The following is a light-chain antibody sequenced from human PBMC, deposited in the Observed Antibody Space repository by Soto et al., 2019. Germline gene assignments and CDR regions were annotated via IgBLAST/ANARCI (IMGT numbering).Light chain of an antibody. J-gene: IGKJ2*01. CDR1: QSVTSSY. CDR2: DAY. CDR3: QQYGSSPRT. V-gene: IGKV3-20*01. Sequence: EIVLTQSPGTLSLSPGERATLSCRASQSVTSSYLACYQQKRGQAPRLLIYDAYSRATGIPDRFSGSGSGRDVTLPIIRLEPADFAVYYCQQYGSSPRTFGQGTKLEIK.